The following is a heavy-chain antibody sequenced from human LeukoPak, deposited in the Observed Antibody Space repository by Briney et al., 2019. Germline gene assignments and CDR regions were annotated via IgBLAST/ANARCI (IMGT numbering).Heavy chain of an antibody. D-gene: IGHD1-1*01. CDR2: IYYSGST. CDR1: GGSISSSSYY. J-gene: IGHJ4*02. CDR3: ARHSRTRGFRGYYFDY. V-gene: IGHV4-39*01. Sequence: PSETLSLTCTVSGGSISSSSYYWGWIRQPPGKGLEWIGSIYYSGSTYYNPSLKSRVTISVDTSKNQFSLKLSSVTAADTAVYYCARHSRTRGFRGYYFDYWGQGTLVTVSS.